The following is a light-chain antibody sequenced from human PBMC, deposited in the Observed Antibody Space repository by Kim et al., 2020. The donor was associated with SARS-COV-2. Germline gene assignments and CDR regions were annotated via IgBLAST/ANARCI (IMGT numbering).Light chain of an antibody. CDR1: QRFGDS. V-gene: IGKV1-5*03. Sequence: DIQMTQSPSTLSASVQDRVTITCRTSQRFGDSLAWYQQKPGKAPKLLIYEASTLESGVPSRFSGNRSGTEFTLTISSLQPDDFATYYCQQYTSDWTFGQGTKVDIK. CDR2: EAS. CDR3: QQYTSDWT. J-gene: IGKJ1*01.